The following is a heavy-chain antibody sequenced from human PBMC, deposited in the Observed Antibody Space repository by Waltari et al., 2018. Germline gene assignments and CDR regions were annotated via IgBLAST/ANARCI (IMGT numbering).Heavy chain of an antibody. CDR3: ARPLAVAGTPQGGAPDY. V-gene: IGHV1-3*01. D-gene: IGHD6-19*01. J-gene: IGHJ4*02. Sequence: QVQLVQSGAEVKKPGASVKVSCKDSGYTFTSYDLHWVRQAPGQRLEWMGWINAGNGNTKYSQKFQGRVTMTRDTSISTAYMELSRLRSDDTAVYYCARPLAVAGTPQGGAPDYWGQGTLVTVSS. CDR1: GYTFTSYD. CDR2: INAGNGNT.